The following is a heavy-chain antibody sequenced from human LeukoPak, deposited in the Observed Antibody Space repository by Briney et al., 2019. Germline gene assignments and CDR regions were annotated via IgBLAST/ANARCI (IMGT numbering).Heavy chain of an antibody. CDR1: GYNFNNYW. CDR3: ARRGRGDYLDP. D-gene: IGHD2/OR15-2a*01. J-gene: IGHJ5*02. Sequence: GASLKISCKGSGYNFNNYWIGWGRQMPGKGLEWMGLIYPGDSDTKYSPSFQGQVTISADKSISTAYLQWDSLKASDTSIYYCARRGRGDYLDPWGQGTLVTVSS. V-gene: IGHV5-51*01. CDR2: IYPGDSDT.